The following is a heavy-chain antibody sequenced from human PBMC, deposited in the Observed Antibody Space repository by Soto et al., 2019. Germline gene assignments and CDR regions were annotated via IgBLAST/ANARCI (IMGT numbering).Heavy chain of an antibody. J-gene: IGHJ6*02. CDR3: ARDNRKELWVEGLNAMDV. CDR1: AYTFTTYG. CDR2: ISGYNGQT. Sequence: QVQLVQSGPEVKKPGASVKVSCKASAYTFTTYGISWVRQAPGQGLEWMGWISGYNGQTNYPQKFRGRVTLTTDTSTSTAYMELRSLRSDDTAKYYCARDNRKELWVEGLNAMDVWGQGTTVTVSS. V-gene: IGHV1-18*04. D-gene: IGHD3-10*01.